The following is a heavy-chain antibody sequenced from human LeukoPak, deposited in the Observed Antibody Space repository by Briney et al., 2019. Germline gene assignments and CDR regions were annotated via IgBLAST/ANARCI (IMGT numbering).Heavy chain of an antibody. CDR1: GGSISSGGYY. CDR2: IYYSGST. D-gene: IGHD3-22*01. CDR3: ARRWLLPPYYFDY. Sequence: PSETLSLTCTVSGGSISSGGYYWSWIRQHPGKGLEWIGYIYYSGSTYYNPSLKSRVTISVDTSKNQFSLKLSSVTAADTAVYYCARRWLLPPYYFDYWGQGTLVTVSS. J-gene: IGHJ4*02. V-gene: IGHV4-31*03.